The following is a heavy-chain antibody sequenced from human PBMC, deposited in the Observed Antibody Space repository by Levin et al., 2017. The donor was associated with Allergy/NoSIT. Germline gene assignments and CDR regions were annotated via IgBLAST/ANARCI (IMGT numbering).Heavy chain of an antibody. D-gene: IGHD3-22*01. CDR3: ERKTNYSSGYPEYFQH. CDR1: GFTFSSYA. V-gene: IGHV3-30-3*01. Sequence: TGGSLRLSCAASGFTFSSYAMHWVRQAPGKGLEWVAVISYDGSNKYYADSVKGRFTISRDNSKNTLYLQMNSLRAEDTAVYYWERKTNYSSGYPEYFQHWGQGTLVTVSS. J-gene: IGHJ1*01. CDR2: ISYDGSNK.